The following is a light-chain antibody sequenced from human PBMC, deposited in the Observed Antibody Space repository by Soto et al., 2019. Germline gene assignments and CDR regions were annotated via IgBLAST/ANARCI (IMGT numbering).Light chain of an antibody. J-gene: IGLJ2*01. Sequence: QPVLTQPPSASGTPGQRVTISCSGSSSNIGSNTVNWYQQLPGTAPKLLIYTNNQRPSGVPDRFSGSKSGTSASLAISGLQSEDEAAYYCAAWDGSLNGRVFGGGTKVTVL. V-gene: IGLV1-44*01. CDR3: AAWDGSLNGRV. CDR1: SSNIGSNT. CDR2: TNN.